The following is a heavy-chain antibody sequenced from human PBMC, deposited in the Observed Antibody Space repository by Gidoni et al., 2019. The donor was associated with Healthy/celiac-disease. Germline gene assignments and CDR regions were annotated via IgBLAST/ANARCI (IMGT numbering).Heavy chain of an antibody. CDR1: GFTFSSYA. V-gene: IGHV3-23*01. J-gene: IGHJ4*02. D-gene: IGHD3-10*01. CDR3: AKGRYYYGSGSWYFDY. CDR2: ISGSGGST. Sequence: EVQLLESGGGLVQPGGSLRLSCAASGFTFSSYAMSWVRQAPGKGLEWVSAISGSGGSTYYADSVKGRFTISRDNSKNTLYLQMNSLRAEDTAVYYCAKGRYYYGSGSWYFDYWGQGTLVTVSS.